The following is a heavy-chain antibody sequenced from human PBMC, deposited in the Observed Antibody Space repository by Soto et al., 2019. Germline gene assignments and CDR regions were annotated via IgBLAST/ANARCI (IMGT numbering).Heavy chain of an antibody. CDR3: ARVTWNYLDFDY. Sequence: ASVKVSCKASGYTFTSYAMHWVRQAPGQRLEWMGWINAGNGNTKYSQKFQGRVTITRDTSASTAYMELSSLRSEDTAVYYCARVTWNYLDFDYWGQGTLVTVSS. D-gene: IGHD1-7*01. J-gene: IGHJ4*02. CDR1: GYTFTSYA. CDR2: INAGNGNT. V-gene: IGHV1-3*01.